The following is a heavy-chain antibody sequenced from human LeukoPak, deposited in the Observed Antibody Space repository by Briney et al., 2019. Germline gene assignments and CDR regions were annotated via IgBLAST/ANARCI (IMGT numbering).Heavy chain of an antibody. V-gene: IGHV1-69*04. CDR2: IIPILGIA. CDR1: GYTFTSYY. J-gene: IGHJ4*02. D-gene: IGHD2-2*01. Sequence: SVKVSCKASGYTFTSYYMHWVRQAPGQGLEWMGRIIPILGIANYAQKFQGRVTITADKSTSTAYMELSSLRSEDTAVYYCAREAVPAAEGYFDYWGQGTLVTVSS. CDR3: AREAVPAAEGYFDY.